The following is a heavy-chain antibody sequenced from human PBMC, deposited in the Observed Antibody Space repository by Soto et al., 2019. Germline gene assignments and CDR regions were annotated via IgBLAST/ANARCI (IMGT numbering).Heavy chain of an antibody. J-gene: IGHJ3*02. CDR2: FDPEDGET. D-gene: IGHD6-6*01. CDR3: ATDSKTRPHDAFDI. V-gene: IGHV1-24*01. CDR1: GYTLTELS. Sequence: GASVKVSCKVSGYTLTELSMHWVRQAPGKGLEWMGGFDPEDGETIYAQKFQGRVTMTEDTSTDTAYMELSSLRSEDTAVYYCATDSKTRPHDAFDIWGQGTMVTVS.